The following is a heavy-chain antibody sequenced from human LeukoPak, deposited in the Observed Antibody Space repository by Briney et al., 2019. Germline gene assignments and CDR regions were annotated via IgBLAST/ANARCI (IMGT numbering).Heavy chain of an antibody. V-gene: IGHV3-7*01. D-gene: IGHD6-13*01. CDR1: GFTFSSYW. J-gene: IGHJ4*02. Sequence: PGGSLRLSCAASGFTFSSYWMSWVRQAPGKGLEWVANIKQDGSERYYVDSVKGRFTISRDNAKNSLYLQMNSLRAEDTAVYYCAKVTRGYSSSCGFDYWGQGTLVTVSS. CDR3: AKVTRGYSSSCGFDY. CDR2: IKQDGSER.